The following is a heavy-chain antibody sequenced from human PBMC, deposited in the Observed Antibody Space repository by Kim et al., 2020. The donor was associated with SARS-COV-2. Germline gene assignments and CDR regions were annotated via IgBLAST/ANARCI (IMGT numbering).Heavy chain of an antibody. J-gene: IGHJ4*02. CDR2: IYYSGST. V-gene: IGHV4-31*02. CDR3: ARETA. Sequence: IYYSGSTDYNPSLKSRVTISVDTSKNQFSLKLSSVTAADTAVYYCARETAWGQGTLVTVSS.